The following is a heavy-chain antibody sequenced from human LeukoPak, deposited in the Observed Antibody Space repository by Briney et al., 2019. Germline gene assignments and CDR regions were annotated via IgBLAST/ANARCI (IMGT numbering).Heavy chain of an antibody. CDR3: ARDHGGNPMLFHDAFDI. J-gene: IGHJ3*02. V-gene: IGHV1-18*01. CDR2: ISAYNGNT. Sequence: GASVKVSCKASGYTFTSYGISWVRQAPGQGLDWMGWISAYNGNTNYAQKLQGRVTMTTDTSTSTAYMELRSLRSDDTAVYYCARDHGGNPMLFHDAFDIWGQGTMVTVSS. CDR1: GYTFTSYG. D-gene: IGHD4-23*01.